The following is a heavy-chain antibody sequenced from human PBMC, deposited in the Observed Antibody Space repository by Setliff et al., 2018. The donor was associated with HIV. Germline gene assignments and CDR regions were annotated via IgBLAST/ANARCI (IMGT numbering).Heavy chain of an antibody. CDR1: GGSISRGNYY. V-gene: IGHV3-53*01. CDR3: ARVEMVYVFPYYYYYCMDV. Sequence: LTCTVSGGSISRGNYYWSWIRQPAGKGLEWVSVIYSDGSTYYADSVKGRFTSSRDKAKNSLYLQMNSLRAEDTAVYYCARVEMVYVFPYYYYYCMDVWGKGATVTVSS. D-gene: IGHD2-8*01. CDR2: IYSDGST. J-gene: IGHJ6*03.